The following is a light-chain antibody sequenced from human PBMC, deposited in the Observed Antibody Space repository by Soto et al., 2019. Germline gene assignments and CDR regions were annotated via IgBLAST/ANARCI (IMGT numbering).Light chain of an antibody. J-gene: IGKJ1*01. CDR1: QGISTW. Sequence: DIQMTQFPSSVSASVGDRVNITCRASQGISTWLAWYQQKPERAPKSLIYGASRLQSGVPPRFIGSGSDTAFTLTISGLPPEDFATYYCQQYDRYPRTFGQGTKVEIK. V-gene: IGKV1D-16*01. CDR2: GAS. CDR3: QQYDRYPRT.